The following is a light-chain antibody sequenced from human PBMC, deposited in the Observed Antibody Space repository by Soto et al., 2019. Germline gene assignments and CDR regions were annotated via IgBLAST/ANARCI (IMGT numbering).Light chain of an antibody. Sequence: QSALTQPRSVSGSPGQSVTISCTGTSSDVGRYDYVSWYQQYPGEAPKLIIYDVTERPSGVPDRFSGSKSGTSASLAISGLQAEDEADYYCAAWDDSLSGYVFGTGTKVTVL. CDR2: DVT. CDR1: SSDVGRYDY. V-gene: IGLV2-11*01. J-gene: IGLJ1*01. CDR3: AAWDDSLSGYV.